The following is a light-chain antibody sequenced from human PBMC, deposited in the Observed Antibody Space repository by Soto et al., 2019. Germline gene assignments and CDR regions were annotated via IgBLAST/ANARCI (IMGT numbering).Light chain of an antibody. CDR1: SSDVGDYNY. CDR3: TSYTRSSPLRV. CDR2: DVS. J-gene: IGLJ2*01. V-gene: IGLV2-14*01. Sequence: QSALTQPASVSGSPGQSITISCTGTSSDVGDYNYVSWYQQYPGKAPKLMIYDVSNRPSGVSNRFSGSKSGNTASLSISGLTVGEGVDYSCTSYTRSSPLRVFGGGPKLTVL.